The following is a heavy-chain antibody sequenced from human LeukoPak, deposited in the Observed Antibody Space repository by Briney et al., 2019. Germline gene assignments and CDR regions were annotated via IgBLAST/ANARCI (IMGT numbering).Heavy chain of an antibody. D-gene: IGHD4-17*01. V-gene: IGHV3-21*01. Sequence: GGSLRLSCAASGFTFSSYSMNWVRQAPGKGLEWVSSISSSSGYIYYADSVKGRFTISRDNAKNSLYLQMNSLRAEDTAVYYCARDPTVRAFDIWGQGTMVTVSS. CDR3: ARDPTVRAFDI. J-gene: IGHJ3*02. CDR2: ISSSSGYI. CDR1: GFTFSSYS.